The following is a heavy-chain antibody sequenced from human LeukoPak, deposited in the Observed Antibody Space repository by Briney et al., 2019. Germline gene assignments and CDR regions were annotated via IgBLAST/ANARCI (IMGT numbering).Heavy chain of an antibody. J-gene: IGHJ5*02. CDR3: ARWSSTSCYYGCWFDP. CDR1: GSSFTSYW. Sequence: GASLKTSCKGSGSSFTSYWIGWVRQMPGKGLEWMGIIYPGDSDTRYSPSFQGQVTISADKSISTAYLQWSSLKASDTAMYYCARWSSTSCYYGCWFDPWGQGTLVTVSS. CDR2: IYPGDSDT. V-gene: IGHV5-51*01. D-gene: IGHD2-2*01.